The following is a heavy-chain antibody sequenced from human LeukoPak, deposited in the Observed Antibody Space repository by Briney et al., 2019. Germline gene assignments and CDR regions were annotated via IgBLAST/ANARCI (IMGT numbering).Heavy chain of an antibody. J-gene: IGHJ4*02. D-gene: IGHD3-10*01. V-gene: IGHV3-23*01. CDR1: GFTFRQHG. CDR3: AKDDGWLCFGD. Sequence: PGGSLRLSCAASGFTFRQHGVNWVRQAPGKGLEWVSGISPSGDITYYADSVNGRFTISRDNSRSTLYLQMNSLTADDTAVYYCAKDDGWLCFGDWSQGTLVTVSS. CDR2: ISPSGDIT.